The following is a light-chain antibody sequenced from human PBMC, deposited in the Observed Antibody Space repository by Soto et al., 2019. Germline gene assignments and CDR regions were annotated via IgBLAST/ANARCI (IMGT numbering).Light chain of an antibody. J-gene: IGKJ4*02. CDR2: KES. CDR1: QSISTW. V-gene: IGKV1-5*03. Sequence: DIQMTQSPSTLSASVGYRVTITCRASQSISTWLAWYQQKPGKAPKLLIYKESSLEGGVPSRFSGSGSGTEINITISSLQNYDFATYYCKKYNTYPLTFGGGTMEDIK. CDR3: KKYNTYPLT.